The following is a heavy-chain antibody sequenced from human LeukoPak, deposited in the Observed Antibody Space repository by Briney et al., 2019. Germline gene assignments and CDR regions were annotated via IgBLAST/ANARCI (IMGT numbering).Heavy chain of an antibody. J-gene: IGHJ4*02. CDR3: ARVARGTLDY. D-gene: IGHD2-15*01. CDR2: IYYSGST. V-gene: IGHV4-59*08. CDR1: GGSISSYY. Sequence: SETLSLTCTVSGGSISSYYWSWIRQPPGKGLEWIGYIYYSGSTNYNPSLKSRVTISVDTSKNQFSLKLSSVTAADTAVYYFARVARGTLDYWGQGTLVTVSS.